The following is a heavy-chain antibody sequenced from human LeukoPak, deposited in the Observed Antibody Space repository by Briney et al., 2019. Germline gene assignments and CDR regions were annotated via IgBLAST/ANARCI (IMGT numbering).Heavy chain of an antibody. CDR2: IRYDGTNK. J-gene: IGHJ1*01. D-gene: IGHD4-23*01. Sequence: GGSLRLSCAASGFTFSSFGMHWVRQAPGKGLEWVAFIRYDGTNKYYADSVKGRFTFSRDNSKNTLYMQMNSLRAEDTAAYYCAKDLYGGKSGYFQYWGQGTLVTVSS. V-gene: IGHV3-30*02. CDR1: GFTFSSFG. CDR3: AKDLYGGKSGYFQY.